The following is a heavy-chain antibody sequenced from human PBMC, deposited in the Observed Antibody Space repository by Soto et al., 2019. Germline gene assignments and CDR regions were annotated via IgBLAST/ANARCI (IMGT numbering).Heavy chain of an antibody. CDR1: GGSISSSSYY. D-gene: IGHD4-17*01. Sequence: SETLSLTCTVSGGSISSSSYYWGWIRQPPGKGLEWIGSIYYSGSTYYNPSLKSRVTISVDTSKNQFSLKLSSVTAADTAVYYCARHPYGDYVLFDYWGQGTLVTVSS. V-gene: IGHV4-39*01. J-gene: IGHJ4*02. CDR2: IYYSGST. CDR3: ARHPYGDYVLFDY.